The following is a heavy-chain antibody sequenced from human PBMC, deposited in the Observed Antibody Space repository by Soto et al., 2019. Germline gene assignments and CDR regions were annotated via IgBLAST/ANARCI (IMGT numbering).Heavy chain of an antibody. V-gene: IGHV3-49*05. D-gene: IGHD3-22*01. J-gene: IGHJ4*02. CDR2: IRSQGYGGTT. CDR3: ARVGSASLMVVVIADH. Sequence: EVQVVESGGALVKPGRSLRLSCTTSGFTFGDYAMSWFRQAPGKGLEWVGFIRSQGYGGTTQYAASVKGRFTISRDDSESIAYLQMDSLKTEDTALYYCARVGSASLMVVVIADHWGQGTQVTVSS. CDR1: GFTFGDYA.